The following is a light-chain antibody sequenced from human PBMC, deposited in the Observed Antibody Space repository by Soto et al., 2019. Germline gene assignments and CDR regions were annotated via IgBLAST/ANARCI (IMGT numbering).Light chain of an antibody. J-gene: IGLJ2*01. Sequence: QSVLTQSPSASASLGASVKLTCTLSSGHSTYAIAWHQQQPEKGPRYLMKLNSDGSHSKGDGIPDRFSGSSSGAEGYLTIPSLQSEDEADYSWQTWYTDSQVIVGGGTKLTVL. V-gene: IGLV4-69*01. CDR1: SGHSTYA. CDR3: QTWYTDSQVI. CDR2: LNSDGSH.